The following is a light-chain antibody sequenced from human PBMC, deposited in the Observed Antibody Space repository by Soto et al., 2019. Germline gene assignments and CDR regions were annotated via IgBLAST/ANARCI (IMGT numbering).Light chain of an antibody. V-gene: IGLV2-23*02. Sequence: QSVLTQPASVSESPGQSITIPCTGTSSDVGNYNFVSWYQQYPGKAPKLMIYEVSKRPSGVSSRFSGSKSGNTASLTISGLQAEDEADYYCCSYAGDSDVFGTGTKLTVL. CDR3: CSYAGDSDV. CDR2: EVS. J-gene: IGLJ1*01. CDR1: SSDVGNYNF.